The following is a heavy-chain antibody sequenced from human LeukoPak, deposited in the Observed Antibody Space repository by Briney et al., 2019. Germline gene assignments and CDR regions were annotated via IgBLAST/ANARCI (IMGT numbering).Heavy chain of an antibody. J-gene: IGHJ6*02. Sequence: SATLPLTCSLAAGSITNFYWSWTRHHPGKGLGWIGHMYHSGDTTNSPSLKSLVSVSIDTSKTLFSLNLTSVTAADTGVYYCARDIGYSYGWGYFYGMDVWGPGIAVTVSS. CDR3: ARDIGYSYGWGYFYGMDV. D-gene: IGHD3-10*01. V-gene: IGHV4-59*01. CDR2: MYHSGDT. CDR1: AGSITNFY.